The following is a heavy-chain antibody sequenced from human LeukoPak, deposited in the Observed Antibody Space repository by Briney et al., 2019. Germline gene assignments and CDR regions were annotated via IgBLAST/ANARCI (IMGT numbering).Heavy chain of an antibody. V-gene: IGHV4-59*01. D-gene: IGHD2-15*01. J-gene: IGHJ6*03. Sequence: KPSETLSLTCTVSGGSISSYYWSWSRQPPGRGLEWIGYIYYSGSTNYNPSLKSRVTISVDTSKNQFSLKLSSVTAADTAVYYCARGLVVVAARYYYYYMDVWGKGTTVTVSS. CDR2: IYYSGST. CDR1: GGSISSYY. CDR3: ARGLVVVAARYYYYYMDV.